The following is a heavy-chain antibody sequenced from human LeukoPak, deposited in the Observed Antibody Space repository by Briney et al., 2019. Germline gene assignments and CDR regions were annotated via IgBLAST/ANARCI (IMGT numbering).Heavy chain of an antibody. V-gene: IGHV3-48*01. Sequence: GGSLSLSCAASGFTFCSYSMNWVRQAPGKGMEWVSYISSSSSTIYYADSVKGRFTISRDNAKNSLYLQMNSLRAEDTAVYYCADFGGGRGNWGQGTLVTVSS. CDR3: ADFGGGRGN. D-gene: IGHD3-16*01. CDR1: GFTFCSYS. CDR2: ISSSSSTI. J-gene: IGHJ4*02.